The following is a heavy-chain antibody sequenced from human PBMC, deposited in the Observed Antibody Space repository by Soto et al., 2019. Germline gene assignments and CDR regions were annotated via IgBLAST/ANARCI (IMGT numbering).Heavy chain of an antibody. CDR2: INPNSGGT. Sequence: ASVKVSCKASGYTFTGYYMHWVRQAPGQGLEWMGWINPNSGGTNYAQKFQGRVTMTRDTSISTAYMELSRLRSDDTAVYYCASIYSGYAGIAAAGGIDYWGQGTLVTVSS. CDR1: GYTFTGYY. CDR3: ASIYSGYAGIAAAGGIDY. V-gene: IGHV1-2*02. D-gene: IGHD6-13*01. J-gene: IGHJ4*02.